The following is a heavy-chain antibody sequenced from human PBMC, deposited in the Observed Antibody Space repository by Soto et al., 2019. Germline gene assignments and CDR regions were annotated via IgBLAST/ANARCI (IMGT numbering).Heavy chain of an antibody. J-gene: IGHJ6*02. CDR2: IYYSGST. Sequence: SETLSLTCTVSGGSISSGGYYWSWIRQHPGKGLEWIGYIYYSGSTYYNPSLKSRVTISVDTSKNQFSLKLSPVTAADTAVYYCARGYYYYGMDGWGQGTTVTVSS. V-gene: IGHV4-31*03. CDR3: ARGYYYYGMDG. CDR1: GGSISSGGYY.